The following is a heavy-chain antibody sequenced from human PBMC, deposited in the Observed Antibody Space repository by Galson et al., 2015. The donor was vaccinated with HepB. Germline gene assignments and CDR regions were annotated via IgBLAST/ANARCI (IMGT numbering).Heavy chain of an antibody. J-gene: IGHJ5*02. D-gene: IGHD3-22*01. CDR2: INAGSGNT. CDR1: GYTFTSYA. CDR3: ARSYDSSGYYPGWFDP. V-gene: IGHV1-3*01. Sequence: SVKVSCKASGYTFTSYAMHWVRQAPGQRLEWTGWINAGSGNTKYSQKFQGRVTITRDTSASTAYMELSSLRSEDTAVYYCARSYDSSGYYPGWFDPWGQGTLVTVSS.